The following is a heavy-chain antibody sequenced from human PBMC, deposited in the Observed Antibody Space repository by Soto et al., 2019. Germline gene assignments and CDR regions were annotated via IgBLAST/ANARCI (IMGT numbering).Heavy chain of an antibody. D-gene: IGHD2-8*01. J-gene: IGHJ3*01. Sequence: GGSLRLSCVASGFTFSSNAMDWVRQAPGKGLEWVSFIRGDDGSGNYADSVKGRFTISRDTSKDTLYLQMNSLRAEDTAIYYCVKEANGGKSRGDFDLWGRGTMVTVSS. CDR3: VKEANGGKSRGDFDL. V-gene: IGHV3-23*01. CDR2: IRGDDGSG. CDR1: GFTFSSNA.